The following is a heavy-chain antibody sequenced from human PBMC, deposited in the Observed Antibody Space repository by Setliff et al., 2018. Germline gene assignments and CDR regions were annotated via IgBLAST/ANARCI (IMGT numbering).Heavy chain of an antibody. V-gene: IGHV3-30-3*01. CDR2: ISDDGTNK. Sequence: GGSLRLSCAASGFSVSIFIMHWVRQTPVKGLEWVATISDDGTNKFYADSVKGRFTVFRDSSKNTLYLQMSSLRPDDAAMYYCARDVFRNSEGLHCWGQGTLVTVSS. CDR1: GFSVSIFI. J-gene: IGHJ4*02. CDR3: ARDVFRNSEGLHC. D-gene: IGHD2-21*01.